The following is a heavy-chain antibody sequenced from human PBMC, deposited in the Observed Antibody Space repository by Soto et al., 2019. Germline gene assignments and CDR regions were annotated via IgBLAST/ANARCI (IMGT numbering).Heavy chain of an antibody. CDR2: IYSGGST. CDR3: ARAGDYYYYGMDV. CDR1: GFTVSINY. Sequence: GGSLRLSCAASGFTVSINYMSWVRQAPGKGLEWVSVIYSGGSTYYADSVKGRFTISRDNSKNTLYLQMNSLRAEDTAVYYCARAGDYYYYGMDVWGQGTTVTVSS. J-gene: IGHJ6*02. D-gene: IGHD4-17*01. V-gene: IGHV3-53*01.